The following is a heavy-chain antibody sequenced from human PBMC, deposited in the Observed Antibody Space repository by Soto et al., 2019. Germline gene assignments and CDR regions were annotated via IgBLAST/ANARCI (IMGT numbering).Heavy chain of an antibody. CDR2: IYCTGIT. J-gene: IGHJ4*02. Sequence: KTSETLSLTCTVSGGSISSSSYYWGWIRQPPGKGLEWIGSIYCTGITHYNPSLKSRVTISIDTSKNQFSLNLNSVTAADTAVYYCARPARQDTVAGNYWGQGTLVTVSS. CDR1: GGSISSSSYY. V-gene: IGHV4-39*01. CDR3: ARPARQDTVAGNY. D-gene: IGHD6-19*01.